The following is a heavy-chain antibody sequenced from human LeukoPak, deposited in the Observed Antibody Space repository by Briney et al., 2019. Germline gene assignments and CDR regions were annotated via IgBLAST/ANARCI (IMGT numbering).Heavy chain of an antibody. D-gene: IGHD3-22*01. CDR2: IYAGDSDT. CDR1: GYSFPTYW. J-gene: IGHJ3*02. Sequence: GESLKISCKGSGYSFPTYWIAWVRPMPGKGLEWMGIIYAGDSDTRYSPSFQGQVTISADKSISTAYLQWSSLKASDTAMYYCARTYYYDSSGYNWDAFDIWGQGTMVTVSS. CDR3: ARTYYYDSSGYNWDAFDI. V-gene: IGHV5-51*01.